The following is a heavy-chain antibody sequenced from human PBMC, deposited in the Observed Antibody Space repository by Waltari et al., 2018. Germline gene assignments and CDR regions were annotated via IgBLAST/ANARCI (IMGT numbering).Heavy chain of an antibody. V-gene: IGHV3-23*01. Sequence: EVQLLESGGGLVQPGGSLRLSCAASGFTFSSYAMSWVRQAPGKGLEWVSAISGSGGSTYYADSVKGRFTISRDNSKNTLYLQMNSLRAEDTAVYYCAKDRLKYGDYGEFFDYWGQGTLVTVSS. D-gene: IGHD4-17*01. CDR2: ISGSGGST. CDR3: AKDRLKYGDYGEFFDY. CDR1: GFTFSSYA. J-gene: IGHJ4*02.